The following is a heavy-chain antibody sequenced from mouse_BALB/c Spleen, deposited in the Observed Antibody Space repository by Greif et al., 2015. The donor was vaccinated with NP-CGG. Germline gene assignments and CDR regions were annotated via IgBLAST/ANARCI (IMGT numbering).Heavy chain of an antibody. J-gene: IGHJ3*01. D-gene: IGHD1-1*01. CDR1: GFSLTSYG. V-gene: IGHV2-2*02. CDR2: IWSGGST. Sequence: VQLQQSGPGLVQPSQSLSITCTVSGFSLTSYGVHWVRQSPGKGLEWLGVIWSGGSTDYNAALISRLSISKDNSKSXVFFKMNSLQANDTAIYYCARNSLYYYGSSLAYWGQGTLVTVSA. CDR3: ARNSLYYYGSSLAY.